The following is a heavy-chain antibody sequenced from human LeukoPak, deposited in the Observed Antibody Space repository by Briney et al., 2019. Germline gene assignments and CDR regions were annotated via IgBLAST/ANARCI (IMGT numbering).Heavy chain of an antibody. Sequence: PGGSLRLSCAASGLTFTSYWMNWVRQAPGKGLEWVANVNQDGSEKNYVGSVKGQFTISRDNARNSLYLQMNSLRAEDSAVYYCASRRGAATDSVYWGQGTLVTVSS. J-gene: IGHJ4*02. D-gene: IGHD1-26*01. CDR1: GLTFTSYW. V-gene: IGHV3-7*01. CDR3: ASRRGAATDSVY. CDR2: VNQDGSEK.